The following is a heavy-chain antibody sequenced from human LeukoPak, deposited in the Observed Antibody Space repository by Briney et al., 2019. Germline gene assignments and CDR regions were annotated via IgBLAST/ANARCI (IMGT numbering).Heavy chain of an antibody. CDR3: ARDAEYSCGWYYFDY. V-gene: IGHV1-2*02. D-gene: IGHD6-19*01. Sequence: ASVKVSCKASGYTFTGQYMHWVRQAPGQGLEWMGWINPNSGGTNYAQKFQGRVTMTRDTSISTAYMELSRLRSDDTAVYYCARDAEYSCGWYYFDYCGQGTLVTVSS. CDR1: GYTFTGQY. J-gene: IGHJ4*02. CDR2: INPNSGGT.